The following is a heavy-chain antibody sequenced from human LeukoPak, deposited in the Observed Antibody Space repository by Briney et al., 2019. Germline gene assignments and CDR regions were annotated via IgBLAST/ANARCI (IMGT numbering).Heavy chain of an antibody. V-gene: IGHV3-30*03. D-gene: IGHD2-2*01. CDR1: GFIFSGYG. CDR3: ARVGVVVPAATIDAFDI. J-gene: IGHJ3*02. Sequence: GRSLRLSCAASGFIFSGYGMHWVRQAPGKGLEWVAVISYDGSNKYYADSVKGRFTISRDNSENTLYLQMDSLRAEDTAVYYCARVGVVVPAATIDAFDIWGQGTMVTVSS. CDR2: ISYDGSNK.